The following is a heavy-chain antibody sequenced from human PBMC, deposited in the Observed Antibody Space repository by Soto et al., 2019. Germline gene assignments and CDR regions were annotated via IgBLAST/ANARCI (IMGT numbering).Heavy chain of an antibody. CDR2: INHSGST. Sequence: PSETLSLTCAVYGGSFSGYYWSWIRQPPGKGLEWIGEINHSGSTNYNPSLKSRVTISVDTSKNQFSLKLSSVTAADTAVYYCARGYNYCSSTSCYWFDPWGQGTLVTVSS. D-gene: IGHD2-2*01. V-gene: IGHV4-34*01. CDR3: ARGYNYCSSTSCYWFDP. CDR1: GGSFSGYY. J-gene: IGHJ5*02.